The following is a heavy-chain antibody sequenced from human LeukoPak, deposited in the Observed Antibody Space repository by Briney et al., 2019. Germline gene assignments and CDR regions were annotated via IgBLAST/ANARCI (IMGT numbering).Heavy chain of an antibody. CDR3: ARVITMIVVVITPYYYYYMDV. D-gene: IGHD3-22*01. Sequence: PGGSLRLSCAASGFTFSSYWMSWVRQAPGKGLEWVANIKQDGSEKYYVDSVKGRFTISRDNAKNSLYLQMNSLRAEDTAVYYCARVITMIVVVITPYYYYYMDVWGKGTTVTVSS. V-gene: IGHV3-7*01. J-gene: IGHJ6*03. CDR1: GFTFSSYW. CDR2: IKQDGSEK.